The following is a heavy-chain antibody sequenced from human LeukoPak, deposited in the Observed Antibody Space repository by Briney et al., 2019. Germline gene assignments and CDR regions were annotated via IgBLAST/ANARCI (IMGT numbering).Heavy chain of an antibody. CDR1: GYTFTSYG. D-gene: IGHD6-19*01. Sequence: ASVKVSCKASGYTFTSYGINWVRQAPGQGLEWMGWISAYNGNTSYAQKLRGRVTITRNTSISTAYMELSSLRSEDTAVYYCARGHRNTQWLVRYYYYYYMDVWGKGTTVTVSS. V-gene: IGHV1-8*03. CDR2: ISAYNGNT. J-gene: IGHJ6*03. CDR3: ARGHRNTQWLVRYYYYYYMDV.